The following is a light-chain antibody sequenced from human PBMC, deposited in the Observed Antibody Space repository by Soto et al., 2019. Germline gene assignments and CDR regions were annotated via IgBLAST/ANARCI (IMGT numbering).Light chain of an antibody. CDR2: GAS. J-gene: IGKJ1*01. V-gene: IGKV3-20*01. Sequence: EIVMTQSPATLYVSPGERATLSCRASQSVSSSYLAWYQQKPGQAPRLLIYGASSRATGIPDRFSGSGSGTDFTLTISRLEPEDFAVYYCQQYGSSETFGQGTKV. CDR1: QSVSSSY. CDR3: QQYGSSET.